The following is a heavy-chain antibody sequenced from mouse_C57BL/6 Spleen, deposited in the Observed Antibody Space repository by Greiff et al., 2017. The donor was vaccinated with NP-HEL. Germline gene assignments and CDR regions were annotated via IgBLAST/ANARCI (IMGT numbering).Heavy chain of an antibody. V-gene: IGHV5-12*01. Sequence: EVKLVESGGGLVQPGGSLKLSCAASGFTFSDYYMYWVRQTPEKRLEWVAYISNGGGSTYYPDTVKGRFTISRDNAKNTLYLQMSRLKSEDTAMYYCARSYDLDYWGQGTTLTVSS. D-gene: IGHD2-3*01. CDR2: ISNGGGST. CDR3: ARSYDLDY. CDR1: GFTFSDYY. J-gene: IGHJ2*01.